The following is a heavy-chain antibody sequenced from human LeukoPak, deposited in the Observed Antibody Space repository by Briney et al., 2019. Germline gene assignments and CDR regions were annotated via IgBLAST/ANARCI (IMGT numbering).Heavy chain of an antibody. CDR3: ATSSERYYYYYYYMDV. J-gene: IGHJ6*03. V-gene: IGHV4-61*02. D-gene: IGHD6-25*01. Sequence: NPSQTLSLTCTVSGGSISSGSYYWSWIRQPAGKGLEWIGRIYTSGSTNYNPSLKSRVTISVDTSKNQFSLKLSSVTAADTAVYYCATSSERYYYYYYYMDVWGKGTTVTISS. CDR1: GGSISSGSYY. CDR2: IYTSGST.